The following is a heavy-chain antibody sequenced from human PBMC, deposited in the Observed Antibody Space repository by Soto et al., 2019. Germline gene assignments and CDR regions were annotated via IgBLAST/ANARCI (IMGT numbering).Heavy chain of an antibody. Sequence: ASVKVSCKASGYTFTSYDINWVRQATGQGLEWMGWMNPNSGNTGYAQKFQGRVTMTRNTSISTAYMELSSLRSEDTAVYYCASPAGSGSYYNLYYYYGMDVWGQGTTVTVAS. J-gene: IGHJ6*02. D-gene: IGHD3-10*01. CDR1: GYTFTSYD. CDR2: MNPNSGNT. CDR3: ASPAGSGSYYNLYYYYGMDV. V-gene: IGHV1-8*01.